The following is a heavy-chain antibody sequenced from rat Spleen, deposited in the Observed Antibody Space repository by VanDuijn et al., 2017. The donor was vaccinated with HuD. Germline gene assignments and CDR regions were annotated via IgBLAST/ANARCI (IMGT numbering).Heavy chain of an antibody. J-gene: IGHJ2*01. CDR1: GFTFSDYY. D-gene: IGHD4-3*01. Sequence: EVQLVESDGGLVQPGRSLKLSCAASGFTFSDYYMAWVRQAPTKGLEWVATISYDGSSTYYRDSVKGRFTISRDNAKNTLYLQMDSLRSEDTATYYCARHNSGYGYFDYWGQGVMVTVSS. CDR3: ARHNSGYGYFDY. CDR2: ISYDGSST. V-gene: IGHV5-29*01.